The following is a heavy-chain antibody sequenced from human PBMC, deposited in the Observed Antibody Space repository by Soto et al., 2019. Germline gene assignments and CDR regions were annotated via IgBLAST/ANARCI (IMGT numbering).Heavy chain of an antibody. CDR1: GFNFRNYA. CDR2: MSGSGGRT. J-gene: IGHJ6*03. V-gene: IGHV3-23*01. CDR3: AKSCIWYSCNMDV. Sequence: EVQLLESGGGLVQPGGSLRLSCAASGFNFRNYAMTWVRQAPGKGLEWVSGMSGSGGRTYYADSVKGRFTVSRVDSQNTLYLQMNRLRVEDTAVYYCAKSCIWYSCNMDVWGKGNTVTVSS.